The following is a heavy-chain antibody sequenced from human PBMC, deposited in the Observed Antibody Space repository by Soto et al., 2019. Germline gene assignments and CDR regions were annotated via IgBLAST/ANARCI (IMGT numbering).Heavy chain of an antibody. V-gene: IGHV1-18*01. CDR3: ARSRGYCSSTSCYAATDYYYYYYMDV. CDR2: ISACNGNT. Sequence: QVPLVQSGAEVKKPGASVKVSCKASGYTFTSYGISWVRQAPGQGLEWMGWISACNGNTNYAQKLQGTVTMNTDTSTSTAYIELRSMISDDTAVYYCARSRGYCSSTSCYAATDYYYYYYMDVWGKGTTVTVSS. CDR1: GYTFTSYG. D-gene: IGHD2-2*01. J-gene: IGHJ6*03.